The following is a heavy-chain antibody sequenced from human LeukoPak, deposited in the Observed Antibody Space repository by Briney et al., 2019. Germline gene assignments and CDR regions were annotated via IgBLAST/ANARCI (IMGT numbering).Heavy chain of an antibody. V-gene: IGHV3-23*01. CDR2: ISDSGRDV. CDR1: GFTFSTYA. D-gene: IGHD6-13*01. Sequence: GGSLRLSCTASGFTFSTYAMSWVRQAPGKGLEWVSAISDSGRDVSYADSVKGRFTISRDNSENTFFLEMNSLRAEDTAVYYCARDRGSSSWYSARFGYWGQGTLVTVSS. CDR3: ARDRGSSSWYSARFGY. J-gene: IGHJ4*02.